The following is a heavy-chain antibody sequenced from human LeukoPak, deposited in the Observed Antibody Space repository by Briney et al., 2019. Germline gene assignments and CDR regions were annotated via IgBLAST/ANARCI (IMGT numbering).Heavy chain of an antibody. D-gene: IGHD3-10*01. CDR1: GYTFTSYY. J-gene: IGHJ4*02. Sequence: ASVKVSCKASGYTFTSYYMHWVRQAPGQGLEWMGWISAYNGNTNYAQKLQGRVTMTTDTSTSTAYMELRSLRSDDTAVYYCARVEVYYGSGTNDYWGQGTLVTVSS. V-gene: IGHV1-18*04. CDR2: ISAYNGNT. CDR3: ARVEVYYGSGTNDY.